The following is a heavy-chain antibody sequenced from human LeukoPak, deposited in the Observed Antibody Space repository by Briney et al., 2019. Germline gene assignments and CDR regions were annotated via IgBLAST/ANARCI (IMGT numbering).Heavy chain of an antibody. CDR2: INSDGSST. V-gene: IGHV3-74*01. J-gene: IGHJ6*02. Sequence: GGSLRLSCAASGNYWMHWVRQVPGKGLVWVSHINSDGSSTTYADSVKGRFTISRDNAKNTLYLQMNSLRAEDTAVYYCARDYGRSRDYGMDVWGQGTTVTVSS. CDR3: ARDYGRSRDYGMDV. D-gene: IGHD3-10*01. CDR1: GNYW.